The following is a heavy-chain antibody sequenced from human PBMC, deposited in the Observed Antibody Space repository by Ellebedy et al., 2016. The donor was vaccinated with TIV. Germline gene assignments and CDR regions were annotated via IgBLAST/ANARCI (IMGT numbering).Heavy chain of an antibody. J-gene: IGHJ6*02. CDR2: INHSGST. V-gene: IGHV4-34*01. CDR1: GGSLSGYS. CDR3: ARGEVTLYYYGMDV. Sequence: MPSETLSLTCAVYGGSLSGYSWSWIRQPQGKGLEWIGEINHSGSTNYKPSLKSRVTISVDTSKNQFSLKLSSVTAADTAVYYCARGEVTLYYYGMDVWGQGTTVTVSS.